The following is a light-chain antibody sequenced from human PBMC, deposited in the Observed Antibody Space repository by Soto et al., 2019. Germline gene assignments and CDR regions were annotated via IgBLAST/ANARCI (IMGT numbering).Light chain of an antibody. Sequence: EIVLTQSPGTLSVSPGERATLSCRASQSVSTSYLAWYQQKPGQAPRLLIYGASSRATGIPDRFSGTGSGTDFTLSISRLEPEHFAVYYCQQYGRSPPWTFGQGTKVEIK. CDR1: QSVSTSY. V-gene: IGKV3-20*01. CDR2: GAS. J-gene: IGKJ1*01. CDR3: QQYGRSPPWT.